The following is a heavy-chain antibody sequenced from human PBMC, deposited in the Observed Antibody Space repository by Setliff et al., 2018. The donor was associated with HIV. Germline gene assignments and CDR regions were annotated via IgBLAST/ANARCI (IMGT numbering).Heavy chain of an antibody. D-gene: IGHD6-6*01. Sequence: SSETLSLTCTVSGGFVRRSSYYWGWIRQPRGKRLEWLGTIYYHGDTQYNPSFKSRVIMSVDTSKNQFSLRLISVTAADTAVYYCVRMEATRPPRGLDYWGPGTLVTVSS. CDR2: IYYHGDT. CDR1: GGFVRRSSYY. J-gene: IGHJ4*02. V-gene: IGHV4-39*01. CDR3: VRMEATRPPRGLDY.